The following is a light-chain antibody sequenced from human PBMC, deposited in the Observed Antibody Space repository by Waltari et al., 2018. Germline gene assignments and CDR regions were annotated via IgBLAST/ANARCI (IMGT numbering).Light chain of an antibody. Sequence: QSALTQPASVSGSPGQSITISCTGTSSDIGGYNYVSWYHQHPGKAPKGRIYDVIKGPSVFSHRFSGSNADNTASLTISGLQADDEAYYYCTSIEIGGTWVFGGGTKVTV. CDR1: SSDIGGYNY. CDR3: TSIEIGGTWV. CDR2: DVI. V-gene: IGLV2-14*03. J-gene: IGLJ3*02.